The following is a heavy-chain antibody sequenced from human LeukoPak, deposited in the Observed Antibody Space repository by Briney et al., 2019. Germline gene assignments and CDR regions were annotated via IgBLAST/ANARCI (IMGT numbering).Heavy chain of an antibody. D-gene: IGHD3-16*02. Sequence: KPGGSLRLSCAASGFTFSSYSMNWVRQAPGKGLEWVSSISSSSSYIYYADSVKGRFTISRDNAKNSLYLQMNSLRAEDTAVYYCARKPYDYVWGSYRPFDYWGQGTLVTVSS. CDR3: ARKPYDYVWGSYRPFDY. CDR1: GFTFSSYS. J-gene: IGHJ4*02. CDR2: ISSSSSYI. V-gene: IGHV3-21*01.